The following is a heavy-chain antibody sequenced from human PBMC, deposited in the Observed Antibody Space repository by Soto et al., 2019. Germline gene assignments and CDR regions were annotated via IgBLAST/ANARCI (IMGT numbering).Heavy chain of an antibody. V-gene: IGHV3-73*01. CDR3: SRPGQSNYDSDY. J-gene: IGHJ4*02. Sequence: GSLRLSCAASGFTLSGSVIYWVRQPSGKGLEWVGRIRSRSNGYATAYAESVRGRFTISRDDSKNTAYLQMNSLKTEDTDVYYCSRPGQSNYDSDYWGQGTLGTFS. CDR2: IRSRSNGYAT. D-gene: IGHD4-4*01. CDR1: GFTLSGSV.